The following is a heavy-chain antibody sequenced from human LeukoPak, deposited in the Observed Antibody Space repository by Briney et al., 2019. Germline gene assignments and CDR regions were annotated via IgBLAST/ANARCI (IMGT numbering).Heavy chain of an antibody. Sequence: SETLSLTCTVSGGSISSYYWSWIRQPPGKGLEWIGYIYYSGSTNYNPSLKSRVTISVDTSKNQFSLKLSSVTAADTAVYYCARDDYDSSGISSGHDYWGQGTLVTVSS. J-gene: IGHJ4*02. V-gene: IGHV4-59*01. CDR3: ARDDYDSSGISSGHDY. CDR2: IYYSGST. D-gene: IGHD3-22*01. CDR1: GGSISSYY.